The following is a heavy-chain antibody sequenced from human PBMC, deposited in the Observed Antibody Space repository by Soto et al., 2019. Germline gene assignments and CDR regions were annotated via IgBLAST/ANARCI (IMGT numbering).Heavy chain of an antibody. V-gene: IGHV4-28*03. J-gene: IGHJ4*02. CDR2: IYYTGST. Sequence: SETLSLTCAVSGYSISSSNWWGWIRQPPGKGLEWIGYIYYTGSTHYNPSLKSRVTMSVDTSKNQFSLKLSSVTAVDTAVYYCARGLRGYYDSSGYYYYFDYWGQGTLVTVSS. D-gene: IGHD3-22*01. CDR3: ARGLRGYYDSSGYYYYFDY. CDR1: GYSISSSNW.